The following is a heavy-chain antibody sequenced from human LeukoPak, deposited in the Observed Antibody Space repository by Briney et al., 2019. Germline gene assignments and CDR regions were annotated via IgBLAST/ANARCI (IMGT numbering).Heavy chain of an antibody. Sequence: GGSLRLSCAASGFTLSNYWMHWVRQAPGKGLVWVSRIKTDGVTTNYADSVKGRFTIPRDNAKNTLYLQMNSLRAEDTAVYYCARTYDFWSGSQYYFDSWGQGTLVTVSS. CDR2: IKTDGVTT. D-gene: IGHD3-3*01. J-gene: IGHJ4*02. CDR3: ARTYDFWSGSQYYFDS. V-gene: IGHV3-74*01. CDR1: GFTLSNYW.